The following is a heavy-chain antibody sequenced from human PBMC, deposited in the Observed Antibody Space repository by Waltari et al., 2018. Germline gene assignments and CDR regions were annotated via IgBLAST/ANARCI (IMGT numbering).Heavy chain of an antibody. D-gene: IGHD2-15*01. CDR1: GFTFSSSG. V-gene: IGHV3-33*01. CDR3: ASSRGTQGYCSGGSCPPFDY. CDR2: IWYAGNHK. J-gene: IGHJ4*02. Sequence: QVQLVESGGGVVQPGRSLRLSCAASGFTFSSSGMHWVRQAPGKGLEGVELIWYAGNHKFYADSVKDRFTVSRDNSKNTLFLQMNSLRAEDTAVYYCASSRGTQGYCSGGSCPPFDYWGQGTLVTVSS.